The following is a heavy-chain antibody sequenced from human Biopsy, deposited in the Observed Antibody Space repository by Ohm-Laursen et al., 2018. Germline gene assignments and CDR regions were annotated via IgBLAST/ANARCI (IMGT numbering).Heavy chain of an antibody. CDR1: GFTFSRHG. CDR3: ARDAEEFDSSGPRFDY. J-gene: IGHJ4*02. D-gene: IGHD3-22*01. Sequence: SLRLSCTAFGFTFSRHGMHWVRQAPGKGLEWVAVIWSDGNNKYYADSVKGRFTISRDTSRNTLYMQMNSLRVEDTALYYCARDAEEFDSSGPRFDYWGQGTLVTVSS. CDR2: IWSDGNNK. V-gene: IGHV3-33*01.